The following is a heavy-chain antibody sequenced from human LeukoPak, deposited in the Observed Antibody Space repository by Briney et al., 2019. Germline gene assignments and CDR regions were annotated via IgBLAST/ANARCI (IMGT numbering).Heavy chain of an antibody. CDR3: ARDKNHYDTRGDF. Sequence: ASVKVSCKASGYTFTSYGISWVRQAPGQGLEWMGWISPYNGNTNYPQKVQGRITVTTDTSTSTAYMELRSLRSDDTAVYYCARDKNHYDTRGDFWGQGTLVTVSS. CDR1: GYTFTSYG. J-gene: IGHJ4*02. CDR2: ISPYNGNT. D-gene: IGHD3-22*01. V-gene: IGHV1-18*01.